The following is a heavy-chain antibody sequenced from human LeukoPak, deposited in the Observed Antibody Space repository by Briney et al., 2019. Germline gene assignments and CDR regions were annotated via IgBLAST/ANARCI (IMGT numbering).Heavy chain of an antibody. Sequence: GVSLRLSCAASGFTFSSYAMSWVRLAPGKGLEWVSGISGSGANTYYADSVKGRFTISRDNSKNTLYLQMNSLRAEDTAVFYCAKYPASGGYFDYWGQGTLVTVSS. CDR3: AKYPASGGYFDY. J-gene: IGHJ4*02. CDR2: ISGSGANT. CDR1: GFTFSSYA. V-gene: IGHV3-23*01. D-gene: IGHD6-13*01.